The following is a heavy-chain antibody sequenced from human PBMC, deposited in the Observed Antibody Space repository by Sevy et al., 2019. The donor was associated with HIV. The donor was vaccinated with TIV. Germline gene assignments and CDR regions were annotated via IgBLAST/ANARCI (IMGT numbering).Heavy chain of an antibody. D-gene: IGHD5-18*01. V-gene: IGHV1-3*01. CDR2: INAGNANT. CDR3: ARGARGYSYGSNWFDP. CDR1: GYTFTSYA. J-gene: IGHJ5*02. Sequence: ASVKVSCKASGYTFTSYAMHWVRQAPGQRLEWMGWINAGNANTKYSQKFQGRVTITRDTSASTAYMELSSLRSEDTAVYYCARGARGYSYGSNWFDPWGQGTLVTVSS.